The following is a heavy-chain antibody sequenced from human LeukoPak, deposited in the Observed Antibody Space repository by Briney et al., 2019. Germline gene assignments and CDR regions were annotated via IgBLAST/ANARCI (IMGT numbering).Heavy chain of an antibody. V-gene: IGHV3-9*01. Sequence: GGSLRLSCAASGFTFDDYAMHWVRQAPGKGLEWVSGISWNSGSIGYADSVKGRFTISRDNAKNSLYLQMNSLRAEDTAVYYCARYGARGSSAFDYWGQGTLVTVSS. CDR1: GFTFDDYA. CDR3: ARYGARGSSAFDY. J-gene: IGHJ4*02. CDR2: ISWNSGSI. D-gene: IGHD3-10*01.